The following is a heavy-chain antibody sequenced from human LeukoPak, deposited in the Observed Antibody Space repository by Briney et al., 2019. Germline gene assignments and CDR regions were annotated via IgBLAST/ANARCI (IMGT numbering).Heavy chain of an antibody. CDR1: GFTFSSYS. CDR2: ISSSSSTI. V-gene: IGHV3-48*01. D-gene: IGHD2-8*02. J-gene: IGHJ4*02. Sequence: GGSLRLSCAASGFTFSSYSMNWVRQAPGKGLEWVSYISSSSSTIYYADSVKGRFTISRDNAKSTLYLQMNSLRAEDTAVYYYARDGLLGYFDYWGQGTLVTVSS. CDR3: ARDGLLGYFDY.